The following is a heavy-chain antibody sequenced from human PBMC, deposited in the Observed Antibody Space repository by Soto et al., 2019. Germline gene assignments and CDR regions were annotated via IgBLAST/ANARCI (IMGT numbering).Heavy chain of an antibody. CDR2: ISFNGDVT. J-gene: IGHJ6*02. V-gene: IGHV3-11*01. CDR3: ARENGHPGHNYAMDV. D-gene: IGHD2-8*01. Sequence: VGSLRLSCAASGFYFSAYYMSWIRQAPGKGLEWVSYISFNGDVTRYSDSVEGRFTVSRDNAKKSLYLQMNSLRVEDTAVYYCARENGHPGHNYAMDVWGQGTTVTVSS. CDR1: GFYFSAYY.